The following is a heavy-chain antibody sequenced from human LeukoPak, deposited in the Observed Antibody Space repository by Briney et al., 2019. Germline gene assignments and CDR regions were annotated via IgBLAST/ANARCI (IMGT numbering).Heavy chain of an antibody. Sequence: PSETLSLTCTVSGRSISSYYWSWIRQPPGRGLEWIGYIYYSGSTTYNPSLKSRVPISEDTSKNQFAQKLSSVTAADTAVYYCARLITGTTISPWSDYFDYWGQGTLVTVSS. CDR1: GRSISSYY. D-gene: IGHD1-7*01. J-gene: IGHJ4*02. V-gene: IGHV4-59*01. CDR3: ARLITGTTISPWSDYFDY. CDR2: IYYSGST.